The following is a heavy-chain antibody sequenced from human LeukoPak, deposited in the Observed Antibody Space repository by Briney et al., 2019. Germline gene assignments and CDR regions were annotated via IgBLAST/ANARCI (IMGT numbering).Heavy chain of an antibody. CDR2: IYYSGST. Sequence: SETLSLXCTVSGGSNSSSSYYWGWSRQPPGKGPEWIGSIYYSGSTYYNPSLKSRVTISVDTSKNQFSLKLSSVTAADTAVYYCARHGNDFWSGYYSGNFDYWGQGTLVTVSS. CDR3: ARHGNDFWSGYYSGNFDY. J-gene: IGHJ4*02. CDR1: GGSNSSSSYY. V-gene: IGHV4-39*01. D-gene: IGHD3-3*01.